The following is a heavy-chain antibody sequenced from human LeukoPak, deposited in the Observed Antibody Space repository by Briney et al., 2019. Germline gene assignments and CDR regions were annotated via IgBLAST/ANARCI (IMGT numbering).Heavy chain of an antibody. J-gene: IGHJ3*02. CDR1: GGSISSYY. D-gene: IGHD3-3*01. CDR3: ARGRFLDAFDI. CDR2: IYYSGST. Sequence: SETLSLTCTVSGGSISSYYWSWIRQPPGKGLGWIGYIYYSGSTKYKPSLKSRVTISVDTSKNQFSLKLSSVTAADTAVYYCARGRFLDAFDIWGQGTMVTVSS. V-gene: IGHV4-59*01.